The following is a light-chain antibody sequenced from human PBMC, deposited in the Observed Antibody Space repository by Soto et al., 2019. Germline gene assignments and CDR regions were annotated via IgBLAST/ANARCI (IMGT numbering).Light chain of an antibody. V-gene: IGLV3-21*04. J-gene: IGLJ1*01. CDR1: NIGNKR. CDR2: YDS. Sequence: SYELTQSPSVSVAPEKTATITCGGNNIGNKRVHWYRQKPGQAPVLLISYDSDRPSGIPERFSGSNSGNTATLTISRVEAGDEADDYCQVWDIMNDNDVFGSGTKLTVL. CDR3: QVWDIMNDNDV.